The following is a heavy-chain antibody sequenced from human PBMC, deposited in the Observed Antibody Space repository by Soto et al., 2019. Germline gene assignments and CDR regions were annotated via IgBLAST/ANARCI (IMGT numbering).Heavy chain of an antibody. J-gene: IGHJ6*02. Sequence: ASVKVSCKASGYTFTGYYMHWVRQAPGQGLEWMGWINPNSGGTNYAQKFQGWVTMTRDTSISTAYMELSRLRSDDTAVYYCARMGSIGDYCSSTSCYPPPYSSYYYYGMDVWGQGTTVTVSS. D-gene: IGHD2-2*01. V-gene: IGHV1-2*04. CDR1: GYTFTGYY. CDR3: ARMGSIGDYCSSTSCYPPPYSSYYYYGMDV. CDR2: INPNSGGT.